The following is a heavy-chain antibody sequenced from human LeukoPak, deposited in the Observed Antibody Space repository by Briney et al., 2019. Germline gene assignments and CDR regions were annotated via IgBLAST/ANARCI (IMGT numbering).Heavy chain of an antibody. CDR1: GFTFSDYY. CDR2: IISTGGTI. D-gene: IGHD6-19*01. J-gene: IGHJ3*02. Sequence: GGSLRLSCAASGFTFSDYYMSWIRQAPGKGLEWLSYIISTGGTIYYADSVKGRFTISRDNAKNSLYLQMNSLRAEDTAVYYCAGYSSGWSGAFHIWGQGTMVTVSS. CDR3: AGYSSGWSGAFHI. V-gene: IGHV3-11*04.